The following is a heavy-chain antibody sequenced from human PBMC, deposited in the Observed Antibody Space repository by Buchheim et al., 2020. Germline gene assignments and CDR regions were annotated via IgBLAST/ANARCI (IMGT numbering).Heavy chain of an antibody. CDR3: ARVPADYCSSTSCYVPDGMDV. CDR1: GGSISSGGYY. D-gene: IGHD2-2*01. J-gene: IGHJ6*02. CDR2: IYYSGST. V-gene: IGHV4-31*03. Sequence: QVQLQESGPGLVKPSQTLSITCIVSGGSISSGGYYWSWIRQHPGKGLEWIGYIYYSGSTYYNPSLKSRVTIPVDTSKNQFSLKLSSVTVAETSVYYCARVPADYCSSTSCYVPDGMDVWGQGTT.